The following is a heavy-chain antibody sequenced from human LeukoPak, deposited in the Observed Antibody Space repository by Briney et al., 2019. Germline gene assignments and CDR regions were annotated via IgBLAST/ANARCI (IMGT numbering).Heavy chain of an antibody. Sequence: GGSLRLSCAASGFTFSSYGMSWVRQAPGKGLEWVSGISGSGGRTYYADSVKGRFTISRDNSKNTLYLQMNSLRAEDTAVYYCAKTGSDSSGYPSDYWGQGTLVTVSS. CDR2: ISGSGGRT. V-gene: IGHV3-23*01. CDR1: GFTFSSYG. CDR3: AKTGSDSSGYPSDY. J-gene: IGHJ4*02. D-gene: IGHD3-22*01.